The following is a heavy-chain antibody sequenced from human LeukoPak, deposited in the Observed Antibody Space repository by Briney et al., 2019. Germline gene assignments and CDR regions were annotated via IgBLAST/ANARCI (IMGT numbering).Heavy chain of an antibody. D-gene: IGHD5-24*01. CDR2: MNPNSGNT. CDR1: GYTFTSYD. Sequence: ASVKVPCKASGYTFTSYDINWVRQATGQGLEWMGWMNPNSGNTGYAQKFQGRVTMTRNTSISTAYMELSSLRSEDTAVYYCARFRHGYNSVDYWGQGTLVTVSS. V-gene: IGHV1-8*01. CDR3: ARFRHGYNSVDY. J-gene: IGHJ4*02.